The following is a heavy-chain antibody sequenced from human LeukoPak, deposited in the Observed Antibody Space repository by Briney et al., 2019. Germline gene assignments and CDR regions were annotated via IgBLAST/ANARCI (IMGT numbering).Heavy chain of an antibody. J-gene: IGHJ5*02. Sequence: RRASVKVSCRVSGYTLNELSIHWVRQAAGKGLEWMGGFDPEYGETVYAQKFQGRVTMAEDTSTDTAYMELSGLRSEDTAVYYCAPLDFWVPSTWGQGTLVTVSS. CDR1: GYTLNELS. CDR2: FDPEYGET. V-gene: IGHV1-24*01. CDR3: APLDFWVPST. D-gene: IGHD3-3*01.